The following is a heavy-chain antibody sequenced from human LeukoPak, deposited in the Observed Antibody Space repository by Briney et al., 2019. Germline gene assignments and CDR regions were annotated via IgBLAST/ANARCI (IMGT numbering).Heavy chain of an antibody. J-gene: IGHJ4*02. CDR1: GYTFTSYA. CDR2: INAGNGNT. D-gene: IGHD6-13*01. V-gene: IGHV1-3*01. CDR3: ARDSGGIAEYYFDY. Sequence: VSVKVSCKASGYTFTSYAMHWVRQAPGQRLEWMGWINAGNGNTKYSQKFQGRVTVTRDTSASTAYMELSSLRSEDTAVYYCARDSGGIAEYYFDYWGQGTLVTVSS.